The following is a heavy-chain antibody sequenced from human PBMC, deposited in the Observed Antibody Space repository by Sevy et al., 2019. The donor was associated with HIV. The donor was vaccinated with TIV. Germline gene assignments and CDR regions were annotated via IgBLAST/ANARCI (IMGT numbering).Heavy chain of an antibody. V-gene: IGHV3-30*18. CDR3: AKDRFITMVRGVIMGFDY. CDR2: ISYDGSNK. J-gene: IGHJ4*02. Sequence: GGSLRLSCAASGFTFSSYGMHWDRQAPGKGLEWVAVISYDGSNKYYADSVKGRFTISRDNSKNTLYLQMNSLRAEDTAVYYCAKDRFITMVRGVIMGFDYWGQGTLVTVSS. CDR1: GFTFSSYG. D-gene: IGHD3-10*01.